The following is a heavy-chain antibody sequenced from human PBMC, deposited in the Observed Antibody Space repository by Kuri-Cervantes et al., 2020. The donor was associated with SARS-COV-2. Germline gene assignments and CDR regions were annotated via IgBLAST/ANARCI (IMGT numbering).Heavy chain of an antibody. D-gene: IGHD5-18*01. Sequence: ASVKVSCKASGYTFTGYYMHWVRQAPGQGLEWMGWINPNSGGTNYAQKFQGRVTMTRDTSISTAYMELSRLGSDDTAVYYCARDGWIQLWLPHYYGMDVWGQGTTVTVSS. V-gene: IGHV1-2*02. J-gene: IGHJ6*02. CDR1: GYTFTGYY. CDR2: INPNSGGT. CDR3: ARDGWIQLWLPHYYGMDV.